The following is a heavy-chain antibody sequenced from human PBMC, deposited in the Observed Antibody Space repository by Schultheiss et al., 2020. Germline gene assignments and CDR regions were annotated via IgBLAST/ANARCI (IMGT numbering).Heavy chain of an antibody. CDR2: INRENGDT. Sequence: ASVKVSCKASGYIFTNYAIHWVRQAPGQTLEWMGWINRENGDTKYSQKFQGRVTITRDTSATTAHMELSSLRSEDTAVYYCARGGRASIRIVYYFDYLGQGTLVTVSS. J-gene: IGHJ4*02. CDR1: GYIFTNYA. D-gene: IGHD1-14*01. CDR3: ARGGRASIRIVYYFDY. V-gene: IGHV1-3*01.